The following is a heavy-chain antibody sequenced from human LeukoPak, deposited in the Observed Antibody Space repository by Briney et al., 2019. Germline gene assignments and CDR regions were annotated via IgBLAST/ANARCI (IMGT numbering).Heavy chain of an antibody. V-gene: IGHV3-7*01. Sequence: GGSLRLSCAASGLTFSSYAMNWVRQAPGKGLEWVANIKQDGSEKYYVDSVKGRFTISRDNAKNSLYLQMNSLRAEDTAVYYCARLAGDYYGSGSSRPFDIWGQGTMVTVSS. CDR1: GLTFSSYA. J-gene: IGHJ3*02. CDR2: IKQDGSEK. D-gene: IGHD3-10*01. CDR3: ARLAGDYYGSGSSRPFDI.